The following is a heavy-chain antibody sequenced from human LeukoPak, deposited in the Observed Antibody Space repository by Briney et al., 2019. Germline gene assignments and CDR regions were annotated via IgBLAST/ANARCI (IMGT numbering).Heavy chain of an antibody. Sequence: GSLRLSCAASGFTFSSHAMSWIRQPPGKGLEWIGEINHSGSTNYNPSLKSRVTISVDTSKNQFSLKLSSVTAADTAVYYCASDIAAAGTYDYWGQGTLVTVSS. CDR2: INHSGST. J-gene: IGHJ4*02. CDR3: ASDIAAAGTYDY. CDR1: GFTFSSHA. D-gene: IGHD6-13*01. V-gene: IGHV4-34*01.